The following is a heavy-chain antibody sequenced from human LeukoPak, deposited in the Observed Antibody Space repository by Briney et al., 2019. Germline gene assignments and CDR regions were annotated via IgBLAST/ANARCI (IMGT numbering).Heavy chain of an antibody. D-gene: IGHD5-18*01. V-gene: IGHV1-18*01. Sequence: GASVKVSCKASGYTFTSYGISWVRQAPGQGLGWMGWISAYNGNTNYAQKLQDRVTMTTDTSTSTAYMELRSLRSDDTAVYYCARERIQLCSRYFDYWGQGTLVTVSS. CDR1: GYTFTSYG. CDR3: ARERIQLCSRYFDY. CDR2: ISAYNGNT. J-gene: IGHJ4*02.